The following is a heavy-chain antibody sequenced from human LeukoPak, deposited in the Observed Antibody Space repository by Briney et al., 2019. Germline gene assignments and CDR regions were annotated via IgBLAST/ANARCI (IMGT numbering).Heavy chain of an antibody. CDR1: GGSISSSSYY. V-gene: IGHV4-39*07. J-gene: IGHJ5*02. D-gene: IGHD4-11*01. Sequence: SETLSLTCTVTGGSISSSSYYWGWIRQPPGKGLEWIGSIYYSGSTYYNPSLKSRVTISVDTSKNQFSLKLSSVTAADTAVYYCARGPTVTTGKANWFDPWGQGTLVTVSS. CDR3: ARGPTVTTGKANWFDP. CDR2: IYYSGST.